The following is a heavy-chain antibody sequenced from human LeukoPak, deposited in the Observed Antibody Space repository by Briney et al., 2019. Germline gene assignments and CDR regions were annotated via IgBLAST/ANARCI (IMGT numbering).Heavy chain of an antibody. J-gene: IGHJ4*02. D-gene: IGHD3-10*01. CDR2: ISNTGVT. V-gene: IGHV3-69-1*01. Sequence: GGSLRLSCAASGLILSDFTMNWVRQAPGKGLEWVSTISNTGVTHYADSVKGRFTISRDSAKNSQYLQIYSLRDEDTAVYYCARYYFSSGNYRTFDRWGQGTLVIVSS. CDR1: GLILSDFT. CDR3: ARYYFSSGNYRTFDR.